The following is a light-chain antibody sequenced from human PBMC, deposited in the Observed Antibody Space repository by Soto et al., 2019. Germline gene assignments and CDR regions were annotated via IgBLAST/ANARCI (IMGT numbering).Light chain of an antibody. CDR2: LGS. J-gene: IGKJ2*01. CDR3: MQALQTPYT. Sequence: DIVMTQSPLSLPVTPGEPASISCRSSQSLLHSNGYNFLDWYLQKPGQSPQLLIYLGSNRASGVPDRFSGSGSGTDFTLGISTVEAEDVGIYYCMQALQTPYTFGQGTKLEIK. CDR1: QSLLHSNGYNF. V-gene: IGKV2-28*01.